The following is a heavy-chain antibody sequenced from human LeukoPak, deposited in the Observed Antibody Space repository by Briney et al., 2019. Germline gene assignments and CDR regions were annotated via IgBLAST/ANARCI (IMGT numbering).Heavy chain of an antibody. V-gene: IGHV3-30-3*01. CDR3: ARSRAHNYYYYGMDV. CDR2: ISYDGSNK. CDR1: GFTFSSYA. Sequence: PGGSLRLSCAASGFTFSSYAMHWVRQAPGKGLEWVAVISYDGSNKYYADSVKGRFTISRDNSKNTLYLQMNSLRAEGTAVYYCARSRAHNYYYYGMDVWGQGTTVTVSS. J-gene: IGHJ6*02.